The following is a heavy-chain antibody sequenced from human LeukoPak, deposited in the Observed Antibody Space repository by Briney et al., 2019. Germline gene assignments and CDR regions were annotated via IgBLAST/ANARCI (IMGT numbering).Heavy chain of an antibody. CDR2: IYYSGST. V-gene: IGHV4-59*12. D-gene: IGHD2-2*01. J-gene: IGHJ2*01. CDR3: ARDRDCSSTSCYAPGGRNWYFDL. Sequence: SETLSLTCTVSGGSISSYFWSWIRQPPGKGLEWIGYIYYSGSTNYNPSLKSRVTISVDTSKNQFSLKLSSVTAADTAVYYCARDRDCSSTSCYAPGGRNWYFDLWGRGTLVTVSS. CDR1: GGSISSYF.